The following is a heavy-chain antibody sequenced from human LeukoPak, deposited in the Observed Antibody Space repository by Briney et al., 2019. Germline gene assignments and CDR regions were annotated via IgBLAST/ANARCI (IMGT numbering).Heavy chain of an antibody. V-gene: IGHV1-18*01. CDR3: AGDRLWGEDDTFDI. Sequence: ASVKVSCKASGYTFTSYGISWVRRAPGQGLEWMGWISPYNGNTHYAHKLQGRVTMTTDTSTSTAYMELRSLRSDDTAVYYCAGDRLWGEDDTFDIWGQGTMVTVSS. D-gene: IGHD3-16*01. CDR2: ISPYNGNT. CDR1: GYTFTSYG. J-gene: IGHJ3*02.